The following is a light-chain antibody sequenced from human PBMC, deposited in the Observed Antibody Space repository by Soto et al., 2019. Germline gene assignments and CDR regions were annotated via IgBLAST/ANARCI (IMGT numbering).Light chain of an antibody. Sequence: EIVLTQSPATLSLSPGERATLSCRASQSVSSYLAWYQQKPGQAPRLLIYDASNRATGIPARFSGSGSGTDFTLTISRLEPEDFAVYYCQQRSNWPPTFGGGTKVESK. CDR2: DAS. CDR3: QQRSNWPPT. V-gene: IGKV3-11*01. CDR1: QSVSSY. J-gene: IGKJ4*01.